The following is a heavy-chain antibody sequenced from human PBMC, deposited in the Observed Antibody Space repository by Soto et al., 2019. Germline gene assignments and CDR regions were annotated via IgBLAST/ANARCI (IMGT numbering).Heavy chain of an antibody. D-gene: IGHD2-2*01. Sequence: QVQLVQSGAEVKKPGSSVKVSCKASGGTFSSYAISWVRQAPGQGLEWMGGIIPIVGTANYAQKFQGRVTITADESTSTAYMELSSLRSEDTAVYYCARDGGPAAIADPDRDYYYGMDVWGQGTTVTVSS. V-gene: IGHV1-69*01. J-gene: IGHJ6*02. CDR3: ARDGGPAAIADPDRDYYYGMDV. CDR2: IIPIVGTA. CDR1: GGTFSSYA.